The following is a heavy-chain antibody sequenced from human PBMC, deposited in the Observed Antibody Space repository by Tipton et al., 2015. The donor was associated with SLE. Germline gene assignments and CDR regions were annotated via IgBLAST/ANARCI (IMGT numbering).Heavy chain of an antibody. CDR2: VYDGGNT. J-gene: IGHJ5*02. CDR1: GGSFSSYY. D-gene: IGHD5-12*01. V-gene: IGHV4-59*01. Sequence: TLSLTCTVSGGSFSSYYWSWIRQPPGRGLEWIGGVYDGGNTYYDPALQSRVTISVDTSNNQFSLRLNSVTAADTAVYYCARDGVPKYRSNWFDAWGQGTLVAVSS. CDR3: ARDGVPKYRSNWFDA.